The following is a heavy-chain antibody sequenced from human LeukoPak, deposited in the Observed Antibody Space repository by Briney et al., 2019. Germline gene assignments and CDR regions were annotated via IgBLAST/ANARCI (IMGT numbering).Heavy chain of an antibody. CDR1: GFTFSSYA. D-gene: IGHD3-10*01. J-gene: IGHJ4*02. CDR3: AQSGGKVRGVITSHLDY. Sequence: GRSLRLSCAASGFTFSSYAMHWVCQAPGKGLEWVAVISYDGSNKYYADSVKGRFTISRDNSKNTLYLQMNSLRAEDTAVYYCAQSGGKVRGVITSHLDYWGQGTLVTVSS. CDR2: ISYDGSNK. V-gene: IGHV3-30-3*01.